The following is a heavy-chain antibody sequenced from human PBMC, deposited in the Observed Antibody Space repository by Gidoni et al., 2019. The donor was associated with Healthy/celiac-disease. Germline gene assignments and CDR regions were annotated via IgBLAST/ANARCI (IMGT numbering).Heavy chain of an antibody. CDR1: GGSFSGYH. Sequence: QVQLQQWGAGLWKPSEPLSLTCAVHGGSFSGYHWSWIRQPPWKGLEWIGEMNHGGSTNYNPSLKSRVTISVDTSKNQFSLKLSSVTAADTAVYYCARAVVAARGSDYWGQGTLVTVSS. CDR2: MNHGGST. D-gene: IGHD6-6*01. CDR3: ARAVVAARGSDY. V-gene: IGHV4-34*01. J-gene: IGHJ4*02.